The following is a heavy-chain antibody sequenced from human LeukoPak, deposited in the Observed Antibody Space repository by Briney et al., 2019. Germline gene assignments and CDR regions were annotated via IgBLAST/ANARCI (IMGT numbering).Heavy chain of an antibody. V-gene: IGHV1-69*01. Sequence: EASVKVSCKASGGTFSSYAISWVRQAPGQGLEWMGGIIPIFGTANYAQKFQGRVTITADESTSTAYMELSSLRSEDTAVYYCARGIGQQLGQNYYYYYMDVWGKGTTVTVSS. J-gene: IGHJ6*03. D-gene: IGHD6-13*01. CDR3: ARGIGQQLGQNYYYYYMDV. CDR1: GGTFSSYA. CDR2: IIPIFGTA.